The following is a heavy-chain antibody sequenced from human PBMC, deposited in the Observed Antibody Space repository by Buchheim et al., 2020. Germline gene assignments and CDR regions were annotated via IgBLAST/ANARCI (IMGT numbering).Heavy chain of an antibody. CDR3: AREVGRGDNFDP. CDR2: IIPILGIA. CDR1: GGTFSSYA. J-gene: IGHJ5*02. Sequence: QVQLVQSGAEVKKPGSSVKVSCKASGGTFSSYAISWVRQAPGQGLEWMGRIIPILGIANYAQKFQGRVTITADNSTSTAYVELSNLRSEDTAVNYCAREVGRGDNFDPWGQGTL. V-gene: IGHV1-69*04. D-gene: IGHD3-16*01.